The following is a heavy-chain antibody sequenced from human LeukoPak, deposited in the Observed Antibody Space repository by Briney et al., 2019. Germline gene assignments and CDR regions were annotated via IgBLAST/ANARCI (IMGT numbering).Heavy chain of an antibody. Sequence: GGSLRLSCAASGFTFSSYGMHWVRQAPGKGLEWVAFIRYDGSSNYYADSVKGRFTVSRDNSMNTLFLQMNSLRAEDTAVYYCAKDLIDYGGYEKPDYWGQGTLVTVSS. J-gene: IGHJ4*02. CDR3: AKDLIDYGGYEKPDY. D-gene: IGHD5-12*01. CDR1: GFTFSSYG. V-gene: IGHV3-30*02. CDR2: IRYDGSSN.